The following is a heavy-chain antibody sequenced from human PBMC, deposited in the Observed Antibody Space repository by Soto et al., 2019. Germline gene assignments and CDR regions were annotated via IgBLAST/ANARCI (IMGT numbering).Heavy chain of an antibody. Sequence: SMRHSCAAAGFTFSIYALSWVRQAPGKGLEWVSTISGGGSTTYSADSVKGRFTISRDNSESTLFLQMNSLRAEDTAVYYCAKGGLRTPFAYWGQGNLVTVS. V-gene: IGHV3-23*01. CDR1: GFTFSIYA. CDR3: AKGGLRTPFAY. J-gene: IGHJ4*02. CDR2: ISGGGSTT. D-gene: IGHD3-16*01.